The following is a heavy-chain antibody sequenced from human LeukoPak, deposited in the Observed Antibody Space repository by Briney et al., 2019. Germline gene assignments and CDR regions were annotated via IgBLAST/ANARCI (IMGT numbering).Heavy chain of an antibody. Sequence: GESLKISCKGSGYSFTSYWIGWVRQMPGKSLEWMGIIYPGDSDTRYSPSFQGQVTISADKSISTVYLQWSSLKASDTAIYYCARPTSSCSGGSCYSGFDYWGQGTLVTVSS. CDR2: IYPGDSDT. CDR1: GYSFTSYW. V-gene: IGHV5-51*01. CDR3: ARPTSSCSGGSCYSGFDY. D-gene: IGHD2-15*01. J-gene: IGHJ4*02.